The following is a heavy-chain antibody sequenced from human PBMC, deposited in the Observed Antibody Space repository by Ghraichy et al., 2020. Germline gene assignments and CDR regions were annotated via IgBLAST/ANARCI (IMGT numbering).Heavy chain of an antibody. CDR1: GYKFTSYW. Sequence: GESLNISCKGSGYKFTSYWIAWVRQMPGKGLEWMGSIHPGDSDTRYSPSFQGQVTISADKSITTAHLQWSSLKASDTAMYYCARLPPGTTGAFDIWGQGTMVTVSS. J-gene: IGHJ3*02. CDR2: IHPGDSDT. V-gene: IGHV5-51*01. CDR3: ARLPPGTTGAFDI. D-gene: IGHD1-1*01.